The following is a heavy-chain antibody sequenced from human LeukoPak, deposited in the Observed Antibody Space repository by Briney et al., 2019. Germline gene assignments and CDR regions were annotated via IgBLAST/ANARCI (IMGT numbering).Heavy chain of an antibody. CDR3: AREHYHFDY. CDR1: VYTFSRYA. CDR2: ISGGGGGT. D-gene: IGHD1-26*01. V-gene: IGHV3-23*01. J-gene: IGHJ4*02. Sequence: SGGSLRLSCAASVYTFSRYAMSWVRQAPGKGGEWGSAISGGGGGTYYADSVKGRFTISRDNTKNTLYLEMKSLRAEDTAVYYCAREHYHFDYWGQGTLVTVSS.